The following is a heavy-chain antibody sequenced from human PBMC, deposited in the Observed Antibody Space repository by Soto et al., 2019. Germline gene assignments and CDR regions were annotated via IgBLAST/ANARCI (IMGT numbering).Heavy chain of an antibody. J-gene: IGHJ6*02. D-gene: IGHD2-2*01. CDR3: ARGSGVVVPAAYDYYYGMDV. V-gene: IGHV4-59*01. CDR2: IYYSGST. Sequence: SETLSLTCTVSGGSISSYYWSWIRQPPGKGLEWIGYIYYSGSTNYNPSLKSRVTISVDTSKNQFSLKLSSVTAADTAVYYCARGSGVVVPAAYDYYYGMDVWGQGTTVTVSS. CDR1: GGSISSYY.